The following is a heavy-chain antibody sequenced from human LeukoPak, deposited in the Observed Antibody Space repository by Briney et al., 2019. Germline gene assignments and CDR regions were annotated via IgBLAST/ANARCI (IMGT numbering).Heavy chain of an antibody. CDR3: ARSYGDYDHYYYYYMDV. D-gene: IGHD4-17*01. J-gene: IGHJ6*03. Sequence: GSSVKVSCKASGGTFSSYAISWVRQAPGQGLEWMGGIIPIFGTANYAQKFQGRVTITTDESTSTAYMELSSLRSEDTAVYYCARSYGDYDHYYYYYMDVWGKGTTVTVSS. CDR1: GGTFSSYA. V-gene: IGHV1-69*05. CDR2: IIPIFGTA.